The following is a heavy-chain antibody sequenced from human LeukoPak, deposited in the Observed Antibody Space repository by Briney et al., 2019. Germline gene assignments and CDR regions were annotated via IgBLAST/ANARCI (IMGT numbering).Heavy chain of an antibody. Sequence: ASVKVSCKASGYTFTGYYMHWVRQAPGQGLEWMGWINPNSGGTNYAQKFQGRVTMTRDTSNSTAYMELSRLRSDDTAVYYCAAFYCSSTSCYGYFDYWGQGTLVTVSS. CDR2: INPNSGGT. V-gene: IGHV1-2*02. CDR1: GYTFTGYY. J-gene: IGHJ4*02. D-gene: IGHD2-2*01. CDR3: AAFYCSSTSCYGYFDY.